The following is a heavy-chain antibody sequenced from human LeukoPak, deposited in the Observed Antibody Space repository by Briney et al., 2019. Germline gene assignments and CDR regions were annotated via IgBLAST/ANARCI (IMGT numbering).Heavy chain of an antibody. D-gene: IGHD6-19*01. V-gene: IGHV4-39*01. CDR2: IYYSGST. J-gene: IGHJ4*02. CDR3: ARRSTISSGWIYYFDY. CDR1: GGSISSSSYY. Sequence: SETLSLTCTVSGGSISSSSYYWGWIRQPPGKGLEWIGSIYYSGSTYYNPSLKSRVTISVDTSKNQFSLKLSSVTAADTAVYYCARRSTISSGWIYYFDYWGQGTLVTVSS.